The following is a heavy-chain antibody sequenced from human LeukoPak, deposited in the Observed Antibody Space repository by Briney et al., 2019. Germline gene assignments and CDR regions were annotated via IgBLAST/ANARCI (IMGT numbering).Heavy chain of an antibody. J-gene: IGHJ5*02. V-gene: IGHV4-38-2*02. D-gene: IGHD2-15*01. Sequence: SETLSLTCAVSGYSISSGYYWGWIRQPPGKGLEWIGSIYHRGSTYYNPSLKSRVTISVDTSKNQFSLKLSSVTAADTAVYYCAREGDCSGGSCYSRALDWFDPWGQGTLVTVSS. CDR2: IYHRGST. CDR3: AREGDCSGGSCYSRALDWFDP. CDR1: GYSISSGYY.